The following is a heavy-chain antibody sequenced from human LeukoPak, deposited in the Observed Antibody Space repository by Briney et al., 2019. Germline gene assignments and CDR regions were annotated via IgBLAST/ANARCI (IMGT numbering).Heavy chain of an antibody. J-gene: IGHJ6*02. D-gene: IGHD6-13*01. V-gene: IGHV3-7*01. CDR2: IKRDGSQK. Sequence: PGGSLRLSCAAPGFSFSSNWMGWVRQAPGKGLEWVAHIKRDGSQKYYLDSVKGRFTISRDNAKNSLYLQMNSLRAEDTAVYYCAKDEASSWYYYYYGMDVWGQGTTVTVSS. CDR3: AKDEASSWYYYYYGMDV. CDR1: GFSFSSNW.